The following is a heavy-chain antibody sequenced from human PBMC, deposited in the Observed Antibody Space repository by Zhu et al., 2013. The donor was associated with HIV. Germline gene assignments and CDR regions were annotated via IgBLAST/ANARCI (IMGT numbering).Heavy chain of an antibody. D-gene: IGHD4-17*01. J-gene: IGHJ4*02. CDR2: ITPFNGNT. Sequence: QVQLVQSGAEVKKTGSSVKVSCKASGYTFTYRYLHWVRQAPGQALEWMGWITPFNGNTNYAQKFQDRVTITRDRSMSTAYMELSSLRSEDTAMYYCACSKYGDYIATLDYWGQGTLVTVSS. CDR1: GYTFTYRY. V-gene: IGHV1-45*02. CDR3: ACSKYGDYIATLDY.